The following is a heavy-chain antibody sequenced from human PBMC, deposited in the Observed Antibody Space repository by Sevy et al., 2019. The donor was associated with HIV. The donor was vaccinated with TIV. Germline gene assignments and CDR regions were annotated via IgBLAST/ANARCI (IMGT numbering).Heavy chain of an antibody. D-gene: IGHD2-15*01. CDR1: EFTFSYYG. V-gene: IGHV3-33*03. CDR3: AKDTRDCSGGTCYSAPLYNWFDP. J-gene: IGHJ5*02. Sequence: GGSLRLSCVGSEFTFSYYGMHWVRQAPGKGLEWVAAIWYDGSIKYYADSVKGRFTISKDNSKNTLYLQMNSLRAEDTAVYYCAKDTRDCSGGTCYSAPLYNWFDPWGQGTLVTVSS. CDR2: IWYDGSIK.